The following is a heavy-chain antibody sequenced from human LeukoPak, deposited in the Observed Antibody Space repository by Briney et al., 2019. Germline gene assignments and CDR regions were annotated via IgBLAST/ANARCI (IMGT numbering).Heavy chain of an antibody. CDR1: GFTVSSNY. Sequence: PGGSLRLSCAASGFTVSSNYMSWVRQAPGKGLEWVSIISGSGGSTYYADSVKGRFTISRDNSKNTLYLQMNSLRAEDTAVYYCARSYCSSTSCYKYWGQGTLVTVSS. CDR2: ISGSGGST. V-gene: IGHV3-23*01. CDR3: ARSYCSSTSCYKY. J-gene: IGHJ4*02. D-gene: IGHD2-2*02.